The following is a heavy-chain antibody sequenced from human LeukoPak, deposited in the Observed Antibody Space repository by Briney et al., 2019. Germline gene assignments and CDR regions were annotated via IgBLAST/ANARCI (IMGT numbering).Heavy chain of an antibody. CDR3: ARVLAAAGNNWFDP. D-gene: IGHD6-13*01. CDR1: GGSISSGGYS. V-gene: IGHV4-30-4*07. J-gene: IGHJ5*02. CDR2: IYYTGNT. Sequence: ASETLSLTCAVSGGSISSGGYSWSWIRQPPGKGMEWIAYIYYTGNTYFNPSLKSRVTISVDTSKNQFSPKLSSVTAADTAVYYCARVLAAAGNNWFDPWGQGTLVTVSS.